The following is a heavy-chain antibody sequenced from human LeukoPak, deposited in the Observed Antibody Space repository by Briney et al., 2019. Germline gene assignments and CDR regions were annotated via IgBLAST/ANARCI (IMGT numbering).Heavy chain of an antibody. J-gene: IGHJ3*02. Sequence: PGGSLRLSCAADASTFSTYSMNWVRQAPGKGLEWVSSISSRSRSYIYYADSVKGRFTISRDNAKNSLYLQMNSLRAEDTAVYYCARICGSCRGHDAFDIWGQGTMVTVSS. CDR2: ISSRSRSYI. CDR1: ASTFSTYS. D-gene: IGHD3-16*01. V-gene: IGHV3-21*01. CDR3: ARICGSCRGHDAFDI.